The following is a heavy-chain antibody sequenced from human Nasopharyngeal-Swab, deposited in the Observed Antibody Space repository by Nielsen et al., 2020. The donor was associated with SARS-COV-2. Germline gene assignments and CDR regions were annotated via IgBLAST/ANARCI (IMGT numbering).Heavy chain of an antibody. V-gene: IGHV2-70*11. CDR1: GFSLSTSGMC. CDR3: ARTSYYGGNSGFDY. Sequence: SGPTLVKLPQTLTLTCTFSGFSLSTSGMCVSWIRQPPGKALEWLARIDWDDDKYYSTSLKTRLTISKDTSKNQVVLTMTNMDPVDTATYYCARTSYYGGNSGFDYWGQGTLVTVSS. CDR2: IDWDDDK. D-gene: IGHD4-23*01. J-gene: IGHJ4*02.